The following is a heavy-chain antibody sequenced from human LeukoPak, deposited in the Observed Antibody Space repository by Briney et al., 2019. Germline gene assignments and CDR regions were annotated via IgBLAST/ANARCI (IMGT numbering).Heavy chain of an antibody. CDR1: GGSISISTYY. D-gene: IGHD3-3*01. J-gene: IGHJ5*02. CDR3: ARGPLRIKIFGVVIKQGFDP. V-gene: IGHV4-39*07. CDR2: INHSGST. Sequence: SETLSLTCTVSGGSISISTYYWSWIRQPPGKGLEWIGEINHSGSTNYDPSLNSRATISVDTSKNQFSLKLSSMTAADTAVYYCARGPLRIKIFGVVIKQGFDPWGQGTLVTVSS.